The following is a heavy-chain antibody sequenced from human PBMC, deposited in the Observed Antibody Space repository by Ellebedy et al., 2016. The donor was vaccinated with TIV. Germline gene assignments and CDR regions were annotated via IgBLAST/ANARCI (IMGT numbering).Heavy chain of an antibody. J-gene: IGHJ4*02. D-gene: IGHD3-22*01. Sequence: GGSLRLXCAASGFTFNNYAMSWVRQAPGKGLEWVSTVSGSGGSTYYADSVKGRFSISRDNSKNTLYLQMNSLRAEDTALYFCARAPYDSSGFRSRNFDYWGQGTLVTVSS. CDR2: VSGSGGST. V-gene: IGHV3-23*01. CDR3: ARAPYDSSGFRSRNFDY. CDR1: GFTFNNYA.